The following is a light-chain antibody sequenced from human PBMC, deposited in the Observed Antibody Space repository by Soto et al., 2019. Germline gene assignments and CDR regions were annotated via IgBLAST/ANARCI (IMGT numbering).Light chain of an antibody. CDR1: SSDVGNYKY. CDR3: SSYTSNSTLL. Sequence: QSALTQPASVSGSPGQSITISCTGSSSDVGNYKYVSWYQQHPGKAPKLMIYEVNDRPSGVSHRFSGSKSGNTASLTISGLQAEDEADYYCSSYTSNSTLLFGGGTQLTVL. V-gene: IGLV2-14*01. J-gene: IGLJ2*01. CDR2: EVN.